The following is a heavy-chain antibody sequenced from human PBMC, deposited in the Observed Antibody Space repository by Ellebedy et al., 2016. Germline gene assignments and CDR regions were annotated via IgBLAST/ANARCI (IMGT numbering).Heavy chain of an antibody. CDR2: IYSGGST. V-gene: IGHV3-66*01. J-gene: IGHJ4*02. CDR1: GFTVSNNY. Sequence: GESLKISXAASGFTVSNNYMRWVRQAPGKGLEWVSLIYSGGSTYYADSVKGRFTISRDNSKNTLYLQMNSLRVEDTAVYYCARDPRLHGSGSYHPMTYWGQGTQVTVSS. D-gene: IGHD3-10*01. CDR3: ARDPRLHGSGSYHPMTY.